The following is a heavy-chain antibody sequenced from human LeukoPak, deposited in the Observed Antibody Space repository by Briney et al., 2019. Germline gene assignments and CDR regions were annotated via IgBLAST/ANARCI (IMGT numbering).Heavy chain of an antibody. D-gene: IGHD1-14*01. CDR1: GFTFSNYG. CDR3: ARSSNRQDDF. V-gene: IGHV3-7*01. J-gene: IGHJ4*02. Sequence: GGSLRLSCAASGFTFSNYGMSWVRQAPGKGLEWVASIVPDGSGRYYVDSVKGRFTISRDNAKNSLYLQMNSLRAEDTALYYCARSSNRQDDFWGQGTLVTVSS. CDR2: IVPDGSGR.